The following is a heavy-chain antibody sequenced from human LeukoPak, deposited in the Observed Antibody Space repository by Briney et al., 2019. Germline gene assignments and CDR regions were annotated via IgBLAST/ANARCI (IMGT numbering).Heavy chain of an antibody. Sequence: SETLSLPCTVSGGSIDSSGSYWGWIRQPPGKGLEWIGCVYYGGDAYYNPSLKSRVTISADLSKNQFSLSLISVTAADTALYYCARLFSRGWPYYYGLGAWGQGTTVTVSS. V-gene: IGHV4-39*01. CDR3: ARLFSRGWPYYYGLGA. D-gene: IGHD6-19*01. CDR1: GGSIDSSGSY. J-gene: IGHJ6*02. CDR2: VYYGGDA.